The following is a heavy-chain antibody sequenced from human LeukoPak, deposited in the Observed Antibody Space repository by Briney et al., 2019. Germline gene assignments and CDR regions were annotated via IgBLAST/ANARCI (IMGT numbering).Heavy chain of an antibody. CDR1: GFTFTTYA. J-gene: IGHJ4*02. CDR3: AKSMSTFYRGFFDY. V-gene: IGHV3-23*01. Sequence: GGSLRLSCAASGFTFTTYAMSWVRQAPGMGLEWVSSISNNGGDTYYADSVKGRLSISRDNSKNTLYLQINSLRAEDTAMYHCAKSMSTFYRGFFDYWGQGTLASVSS. CDR2: ISNNGGDT. D-gene: IGHD5/OR15-5a*01.